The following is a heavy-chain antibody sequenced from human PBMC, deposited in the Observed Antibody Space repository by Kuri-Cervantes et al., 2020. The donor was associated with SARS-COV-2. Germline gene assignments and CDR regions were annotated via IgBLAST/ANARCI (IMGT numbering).Heavy chain of an antibody. Sequence: SETLSLTCTVHGGAISSYYWSWIRQPAGKRLEWIGRIYTGGSTSYNPAPKSRDTMSVDPSKNQFSLKLRSVTAADTAVYYCARGAYYDFWSGYTKPINDAFDIWGQGTMVTVSS. D-gene: IGHD3-3*01. CDR1: GGAISSYY. V-gene: IGHV4-59*10. CDR3: ARGAYYDFWSGYTKPINDAFDI. J-gene: IGHJ3*02. CDR2: IYTGGST.